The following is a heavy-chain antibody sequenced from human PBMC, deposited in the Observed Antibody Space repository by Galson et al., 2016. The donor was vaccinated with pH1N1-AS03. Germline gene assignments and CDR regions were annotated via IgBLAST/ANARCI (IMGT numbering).Heavy chain of an antibody. CDR1: GFSFSRYA. V-gene: IGHV3-23*01. Sequence: SLRLSCAASGFSFSRYAMIWVRQAPGKGLEWVSSLSGTGLSAYYADSVKGRFSISRDNSKSTVYLHLKGLRVEDTAVYYCAKSMGVPGSSYNGVLDFWGQGTLVTVSS. J-gene: IGHJ4*02. D-gene: IGHD4-11*01. CDR2: LSGTGLSA. CDR3: AKSMGVPGSSYNGVLDF.